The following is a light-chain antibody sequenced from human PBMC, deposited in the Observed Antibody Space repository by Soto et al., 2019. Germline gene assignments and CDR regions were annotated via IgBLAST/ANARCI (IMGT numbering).Light chain of an antibody. J-gene: IGKJ5*01. V-gene: IGKV3-11*01. CDR1: QSVSSY. CDR2: DAS. CDR3: QQRSNWPRVT. Sequence: EIVLTQSPATLSLSPGERATLSCRASQSVSSYLAWYQQKPGQAPSLLIYDASNRATGTPARFSGSGSGADFTLSISSLEPEDFAVYFCQQRSNWPRVTFGQGTRLEIK.